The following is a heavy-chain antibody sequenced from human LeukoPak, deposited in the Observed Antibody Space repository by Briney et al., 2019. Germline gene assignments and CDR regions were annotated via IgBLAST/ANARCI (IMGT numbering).Heavy chain of an antibody. J-gene: IGHJ4*02. CDR1: GFTFGDYA. Sequence: GGSLRLSCTASGFTFGDYAMNWVRQAPGKGLEWVSSISSSSSYIYYADSVKGRFTISRDNAKNSLYLQMNSLRAEDTAVYYCARDATRLAAHFDYWGQGTLVTVSS. CDR3: ARDATRLAAHFDY. D-gene: IGHD2-15*01. V-gene: IGHV3-21*01. CDR2: ISSSSSYI.